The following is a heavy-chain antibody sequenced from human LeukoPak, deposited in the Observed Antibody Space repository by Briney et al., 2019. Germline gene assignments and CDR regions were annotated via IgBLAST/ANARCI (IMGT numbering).Heavy chain of an antibody. V-gene: IGHV4-4*07. D-gene: IGHD3-16*01. Sequence: SEPLSLPCSVSGGSISSFYWTWVRQPAGKGLEWIGRVDTSGSTHYNPSLRGRVTMPLDTSKSQFSLRLTSVTVAGTAVYYGARGLGGASYYMDVWGKGTTVTVSS. J-gene: IGHJ6*03. CDR2: VDTSGST. CDR1: GGSISSFY. CDR3: ARGLGGASYYMDV.